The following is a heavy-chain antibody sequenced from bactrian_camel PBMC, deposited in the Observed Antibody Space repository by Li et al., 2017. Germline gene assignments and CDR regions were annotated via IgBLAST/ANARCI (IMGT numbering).Heavy chain of an antibody. J-gene: IGHJ6*01. D-gene: IGHD6*01. CDR2: IDSDGTS. CDR3: VRAVGWYGENS. CDR1: ENIFGGCG. V-gene: IGHV3S53*01. Sequence: HVQLVESGGGSVQAGGSLRLSCTASENIFGGCGMGWYRQVPGKEREGVATIDSDGTSKYADSVKGRFTISRDNAKNTVALQMNSLKPEDTGVYYCVRAVGWYGENSWGQGTQVTVS.